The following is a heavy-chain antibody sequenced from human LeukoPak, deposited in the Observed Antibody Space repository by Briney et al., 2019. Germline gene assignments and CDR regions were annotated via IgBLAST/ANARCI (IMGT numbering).Heavy chain of an antibody. CDR2: IYYSGST. CDR3: AREVRDWFDP. D-gene: IGHD3-22*01. V-gene: IGHV4-39*07. Sequence: KTSETLSLTCTVSGGSISSSSYYWGWIRQPPGKGLEWIGSIYYSGSTYYNPSLKSRVTISVDTSKNQFSLKLSSVTAADTAVYYCAREVRDWFDPWGQGTLVTVSS. CDR1: GGSISSSSYY. J-gene: IGHJ5*02.